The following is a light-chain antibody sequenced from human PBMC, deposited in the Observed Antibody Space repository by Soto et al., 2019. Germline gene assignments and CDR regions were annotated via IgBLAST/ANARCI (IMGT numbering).Light chain of an antibody. CDR1: QTITSGQ. V-gene: IGKV3-20*01. J-gene: IGKJ2*01. CDR3: QHDGSS. CDR2: MIS. Sequence: EIVLTQFPGTLSLSPGERATLSCRASQTITSGQLGWYQQKPGQAHRLLIYMISSRVTGVPDRFSGSGSGTDFPLTISGLEPEDFAIYYCQHDGSSFGQGTKVEI.